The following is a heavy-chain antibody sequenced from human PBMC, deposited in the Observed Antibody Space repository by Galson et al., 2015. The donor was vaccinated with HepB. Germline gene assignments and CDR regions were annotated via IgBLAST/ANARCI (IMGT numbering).Heavy chain of an antibody. CDR1: GFTFRSYA. CDR2: ISGGGGRT. V-gene: IGHV3-23*01. J-gene: IGHJ4*02. CDR3: ARDRWFGEDNFAYYFDS. Sequence: SLRLSCAASGFTFRSYAMTWVRRPPGKGLEWVSIISGGGGRTYYADSVKGRFTISRDNSKNTLYLQVNSLRVEDTAVYYCARDRWFGEDNFAYYFDSWGQGTQVTVSS. D-gene: IGHD3-10*01.